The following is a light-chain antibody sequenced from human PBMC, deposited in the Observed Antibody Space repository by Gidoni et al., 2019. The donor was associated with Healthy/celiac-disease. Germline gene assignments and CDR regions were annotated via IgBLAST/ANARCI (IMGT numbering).Light chain of an antibody. CDR3: QQRSNWPRT. CDR2: DAS. Sequence: EIVLTQSPATLSVSPGERATLSCRASQSVSSYLAWYQQKPGQAPRLLIYDASSRPTGIPARFSGSGSGTDFTLTISSLEPEDFAVYYCQQRSNWPRTFXGXTKVEIK. V-gene: IGKV3-11*01. J-gene: IGKJ4*01. CDR1: QSVSSY.